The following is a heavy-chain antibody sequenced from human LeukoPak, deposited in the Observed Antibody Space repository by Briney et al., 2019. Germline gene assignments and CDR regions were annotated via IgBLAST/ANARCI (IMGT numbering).Heavy chain of an antibody. CDR1: GCTFSDYY. J-gene: IGHJ4*02. V-gene: IGHV3-11*06. CDR3: ARENDYGVLGRRGVFDY. D-gene: IGHD4-17*01. CDR2: ISSSSSYT. Sequence: GGSLRLSCAASGCTFSDYYMSWIRQAPGKGLEWVSYISSSSSYTNYADSVKGRFTISRDNAKNSLYLQMNSLRAEDTAVYYCARENDYGVLGRRGVFDYWGQGTLVTVSS.